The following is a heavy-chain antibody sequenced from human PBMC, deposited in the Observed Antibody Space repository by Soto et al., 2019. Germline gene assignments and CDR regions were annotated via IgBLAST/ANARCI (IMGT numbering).Heavy chain of an antibody. D-gene: IGHD5-12*01. CDR1: GGSFTFSGYY. V-gene: IGHV4-34*01. J-gene: IGHJ4*02. Sequence: ASETLSLTCTVYGGSFTFSGYYWSWIRQPPGKGLEWIGEINHIGTTKYNPSLESRVTISLDTSKNHFSLDLTSVTAADTAVYYRVRGRILRLRFGDFDSWGQGTLVTVSS. CDR3: VRGRILRLRFGDFDS. CDR2: INHIGTT.